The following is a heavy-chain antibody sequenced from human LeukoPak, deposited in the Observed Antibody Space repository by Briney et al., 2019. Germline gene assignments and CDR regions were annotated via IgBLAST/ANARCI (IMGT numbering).Heavy chain of an antibody. V-gene: IGHV4-39*01. Sequence: PSETLSLTCTVSGRSISGSGDYWAWVRQPPGKGLEWIGSMYYSGNTYYNPSLRSRVTISVDTSKNQFSLKLSSVTAAETAVYYCVRHFPRFGGNLNWFSPWGPGALVTVSS. CDR1: GRSISGSGDY. J-gene: IGHJ5*02. D-gene: IGHD4-23*01. CDR2: MYYSGNT. CDR3: VRHFPRFGGNLNWFSP.